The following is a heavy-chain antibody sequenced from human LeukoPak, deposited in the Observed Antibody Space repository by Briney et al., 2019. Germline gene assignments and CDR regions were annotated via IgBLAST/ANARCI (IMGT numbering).Heavy chain of an antibody. CDR2: VFWDDDK. V-gene: IGHV2-5*02. D-gene: IGHD4-17*01. J-gene: IGHJ5*02. CDR1: GFSLSTFGVG. Sequence: SGPTLVNPTQTLTLTCTFSGFSLSTFGVGVGWIRQPPGRALEWLALVFWDDDKRYSPSLMSRLTITRDTSTNQVVLTMTNMDPVDTATYYCARRYGDYGWFDPRGQGTLVTVSS. CDR3: ARRYGDYGWFDP.